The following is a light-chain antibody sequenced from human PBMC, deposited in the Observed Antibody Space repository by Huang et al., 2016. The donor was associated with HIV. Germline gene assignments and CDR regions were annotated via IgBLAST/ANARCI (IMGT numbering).Light chain of an antibody. Sequence: DIVLTQSPATLSLSPGERATVSRRASQSVSTFLAWYQHKPGQAPRLLIFDASNRASGVPARFSGTGSGTDFTLTISSLEPSDVAVYYCQQHSYWPITFGRGTRLEI. CDR1: QSVSTF. CDR3: QQHSYWPIT. J-gene: IGKJ5*01. CDR2: DAS. V-gene: IGKV3-11*01.